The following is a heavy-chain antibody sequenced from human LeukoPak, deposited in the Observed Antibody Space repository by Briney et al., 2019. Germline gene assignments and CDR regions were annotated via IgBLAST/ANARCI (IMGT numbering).Heavy chain of an antibody. V-gene: IGHV4-39*01. D-gene: IGHD2-15*01. CDR1: GGSISSSSYY. Sequence: SETLSLTCTVSGGSISSSSYYWGWIRQPPGKGLEWIGSIYYSGSTYYNPSLKSRVTISVDTSKNQFSLKLSSVTAADTAVYYCARLMPGYCSGGSCYDFGYWGQGTLVTVSS. CDR3: ARLMPGYCSGGSCYDFGY. J-gene: IGHJ4*02. CDR2: IYYSGST.